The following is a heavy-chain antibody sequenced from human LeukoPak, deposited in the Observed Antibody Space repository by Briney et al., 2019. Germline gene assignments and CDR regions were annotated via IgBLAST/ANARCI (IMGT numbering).Heavy chain of an antibody. J-gene: IGHJ4*02. D-gene: IGHD1-26*01. V-gene: IGHV4-34*01. CDR1: GGSFSGYY. CDR3: ARVYDSGSYHFDY. CDR2: INHSGST. Sequence: SETLSLTCAVYGGSFSGYYWSWIRQPPGKGLEWIGEINHSGSTNYNPSLKSRVTISVDTSKNQFSLKLSSVTAADTAVYYCARVYDSGSYHFDYWGQGTLVTVSS.